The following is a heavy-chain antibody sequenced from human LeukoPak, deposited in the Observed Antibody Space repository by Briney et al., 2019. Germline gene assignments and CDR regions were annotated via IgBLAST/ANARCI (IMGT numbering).Heavy chain of an antibody. J-gene: IGHJ3*02. Sequence: GEALKISCNGSGYSFASYWIAWVRHMPGKGLEWMGIIHPGDSDTRYTPSFQGQVTLSADKSISTAYLQWSSLKASDTAMYYCARRPDAFDIWGQGTMVTVSS. V-gene: IGHV5-51*01. CDR2: IHPGDSDT. CDR3: ARRPDAFDI. CDR1: GYSFASYW.